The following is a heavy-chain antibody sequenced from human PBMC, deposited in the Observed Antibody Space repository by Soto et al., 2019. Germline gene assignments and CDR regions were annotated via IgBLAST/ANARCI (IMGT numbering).Heavy chain of an antibody. CDR3: ARGAVAGTWSGWFDP. Sequence: GASVKVSCKASGYTFTRYDMHWVRQAPGQGLEWMGWINPNSGGTNYAQKFQGWVTMTRDTSISTAYMELSRLRSDDTAVYYCARGAVAGTWSGWFDPWGQGTLVTVSS. CDR2: INPNSGGT. J-gene: IGHJ5*02. V-gene: IGHV1-2*04. D-gene: IGHD6-19*01. CDR1: GYTFTRYD.